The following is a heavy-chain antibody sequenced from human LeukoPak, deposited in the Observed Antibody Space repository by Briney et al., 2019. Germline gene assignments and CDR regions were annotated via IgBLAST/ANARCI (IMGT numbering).Heavy chain of an antibody. J-gene: IGHJ4*02. CDR2: INPKSGGT. CDR3: ARGYCSGGSCPYDY. D-gene: IGHD2-15*01. CDR1: GYTFTDYY. Sequence: GASVRVSCKASGYTFTDYYMNWVRQAPGQGLEWMGWINPKSGGTNYAQNFQGRVTMARDTSLTTAYMEVSRLRSDDTAVYYCARGYCSGGSCPYDYWGQGTLVTVSS. V-gene: IGHV1-2*02.